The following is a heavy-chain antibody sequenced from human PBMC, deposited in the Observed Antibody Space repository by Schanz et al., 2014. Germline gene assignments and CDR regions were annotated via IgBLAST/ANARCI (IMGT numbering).Heavy chain of an antibody. Sequence: EVQLVESGGGLVQPGGSLRLSCAASGFTFDDFGMHWVRQAPGKALEWVSGISWNSVSIGYADSVKGRFTISRDNAKNSLYLQMNSLTVVDSAFYFCAKVRGDQRGAFDSWGQGALVTVSS. CDR3: AKVRGDQRGAFDS. CDR1: GFTFDDFG. J-gene: IGHJ4*02. D-gene: IGHD4-17*01. V-gene: IGHV3-9*01. CDR2: ISWNSVSI.